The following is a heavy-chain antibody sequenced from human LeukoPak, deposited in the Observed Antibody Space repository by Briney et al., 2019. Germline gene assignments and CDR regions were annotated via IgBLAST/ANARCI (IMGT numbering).Heavy chain of an antibody. CDR2: IYTGGST. CDR1: GFTFSSYA. J-gene: IGHJ6*02. CDR3: ARDPGSINGMDV. V-gene: IGHV3-66*01. D-gene: IGHD2/OR15-2a*01. Sequence: PGGSLRLSCAASGFTFSSYAMSWVRQAPGKGLEWVSVIYTGGSTYYADSVKGRFTISRDNSKNTLHLQMNSLRAEDTAVYYCARDPGSINGMDVWGQGTTVTVSS.